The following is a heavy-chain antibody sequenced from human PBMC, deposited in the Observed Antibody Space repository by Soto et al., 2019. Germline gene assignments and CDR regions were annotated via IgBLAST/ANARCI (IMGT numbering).Heavy chain of an antibody. Sequence: QVQLQQWGAGLLKPSETLSLTCAVYGGSFSGYYWSWIRQPPGKGLEWIGEINHSGSTNYNPSLKSRVTISVDTSKNQFSLQLSSVTAADTAVYYCARGIAAAGTGPPGDYWGQGTLVTVSS. CDR3: ARGIAAAGTGPPGDY. D-gene: IGHD6-13*01. J-gene: IGHJ4*02. V-gene: IGHV4-34*01. CDR2: INHSGST. CDR1: GGSFSGYY.